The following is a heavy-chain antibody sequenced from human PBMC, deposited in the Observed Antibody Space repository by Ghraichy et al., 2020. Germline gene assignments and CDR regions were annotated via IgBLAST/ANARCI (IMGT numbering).Heavy chain of an antibody. V-gene: IGHV3-64D*06. J-gene: IGHJ4*02. CDR2: ISSNGGST. CDR1: GFTFSSYA. Sequence: GGSLRLSCSASGFTFSSYAMHWVRQAPGKGLEYVLAISSNGGSTYHADSVKGRFTISRDNSKNTLYLQMSSLRAEDTAVYYCVKGQYYYDSSGYYPGTSSWGQGTLVTVSS. CDR3: VKGQYYYDSSGYYPGTSS. D-gene: IGHD3-22*01.